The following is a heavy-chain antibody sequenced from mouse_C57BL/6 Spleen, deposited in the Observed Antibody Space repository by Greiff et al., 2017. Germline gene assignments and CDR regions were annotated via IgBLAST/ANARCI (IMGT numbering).Heavy chain of an antibody. Sequence: EVQLVESGGGLVKPGGSLKLSCAASGFTFSSYAMSWVRQTPEKRLEWVATISDGGSYTYYPDNVKGRFTISRDNAKNNLYLQMSHLKSEDTAMDYCARAITGYYFAYWGQGTTLTVSS. V-gene: IGHV5-4*01. CDR1: GFTFSSYA. CDR2: ISDGGSYT. CDR3: ARAITGYYFAY. D-gene: IGHD1-3*01. J-gene: IGHJ2*01.